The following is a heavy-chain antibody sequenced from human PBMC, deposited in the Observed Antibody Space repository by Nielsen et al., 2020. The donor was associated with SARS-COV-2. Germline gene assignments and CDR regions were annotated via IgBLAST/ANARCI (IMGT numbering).Heavy chain of an antibody. CDR3: ARENYVLSLVRYYYYGMDV. J-gene: IGHJ6*02. CDR1: GGTFSNYA. CDR2: IIPIYGTA. V-gene: IGHV1-69*13. Sequence: SVKVSCKASGGTFSNYAISWVRQAPGQGLEWMGGIIPIYGTANYAQKFQGRVTITADESTSTAYMELSSLRSEDTAVYYCARENYVLSLVRYYYYGMDVWGQGTTVTVSS. D-gene: IGHD2/OR15-2a*01.